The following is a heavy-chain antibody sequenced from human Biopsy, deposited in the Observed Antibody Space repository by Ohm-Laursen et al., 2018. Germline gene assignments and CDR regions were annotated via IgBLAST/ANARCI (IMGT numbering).Heavy chain of an antibody. CDR1: EGIFSRYV. D-gene: IGHD2-2*02. CDR2: IIPLLGIT. V-gene: IGHV1-69*04. CDR3: AREYPEGDV. J-gene: IGHJ6*02. Sequence: SSVKVSCKASEGIFSRYVMSWVRQAPGQGLEWMGRIIPLLGITNYAERFQGRVTISVDRSTSTAYMELSSLKSEDTAVYYCAREYPEGDVWGQGTSVTVSS.